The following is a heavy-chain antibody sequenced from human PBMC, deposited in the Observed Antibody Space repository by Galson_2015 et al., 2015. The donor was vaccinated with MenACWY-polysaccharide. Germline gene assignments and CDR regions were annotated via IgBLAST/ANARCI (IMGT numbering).Heavy chain of an antibody. J-gene: IGHJ4*02. CDR1: GFTFSTHW. D-gene: IGHD3-3*01. CDR3: TRQAHTIDY. V-gene: IGHV3-73*01. Sequence: SLRLSCAASGFTFSTHWMHWVRQASGKGLEWVGHIRSKTNSYATAYAASVKGRFTISRDDSKNTAYLQMNSLKSEDTAVYYCTRQAHTIDYWGQGSLVTVSS. CDR2: IRSKTNSYAT.